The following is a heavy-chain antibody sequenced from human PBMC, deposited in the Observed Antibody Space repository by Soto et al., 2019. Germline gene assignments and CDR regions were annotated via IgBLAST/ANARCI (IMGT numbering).Heavy chain of an antibody. Sequence: APVKVSCKASGYTFTSYGISWVRQAPGQGLEWMGWISAYNGNTNYAQKLQGRVTMTTDTSTSTAYMELRSLRSDDTAVYYCARKLTEIYLTAVDGTDWFDPWRQGILVTVS. D-gene: IGHD6-19*01. CDR3: ARKLTEIYLTAVDGTDWFDP. V-gene: IGHV1-18*01. CDR1: GYTFTSYG. J-gene: IGHJ5*02. CDR2: ISAYNGNT.